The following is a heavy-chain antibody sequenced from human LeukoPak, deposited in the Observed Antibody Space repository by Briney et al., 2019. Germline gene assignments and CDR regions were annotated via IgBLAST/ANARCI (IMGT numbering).Heavy chain of an antibody. CDR1: GGSFSGYY. Sequence: SETLSLTCAVYGGSFSGYYWSWIRQPPGKGLEWIGEINHSGSTNYNPSLKSRVTISVDTSKNQFSLKLSSVTAADTAVYYCASRDYYDSSGYLPLWGQGTLVTVSP. J-gene: IGHJ4*02. V-gene: IGHV4-34*01. CDR2: INHSGST. D-gene: IGHD3-22*01. CDR3: ASRDYYDSSGYLPL.